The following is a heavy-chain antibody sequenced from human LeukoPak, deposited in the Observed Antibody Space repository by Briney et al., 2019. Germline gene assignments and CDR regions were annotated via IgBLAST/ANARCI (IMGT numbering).Heavy chain of an antibody. J-gene: IGHJ3*02. D-gene: IGHD1-1*01. V-gene: IGHV1-2*02. CDR1: GYTFTGYY. CDR3: ARDPGYNWKMFSAFDI. Sequence: ASVKVSCKASGYTFTGYYMHWVRQAPGQGLEWMGWINPNSGGTNYAHKFQGRVTMTSDTSITTAFMELRSLRSDDTAVYYCARDPGYNWKMFSAFDIWGQGTMVTVSS. CDR2: INPNSGGT.